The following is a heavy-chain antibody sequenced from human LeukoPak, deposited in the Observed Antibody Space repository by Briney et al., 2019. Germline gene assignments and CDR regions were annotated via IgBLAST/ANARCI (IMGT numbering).Heavy chain of an antibody. V-gene: IGHV4-59*01. D-gene: IGHD1-1*01. CDR3: ARVGRVKLERPHDAFDI. CDR1: GGSISSYY. J-gene: IGHJ3*02. CDR2: IYYGGST. Sequence: SSETLSLTCTVSGGSISSYYWSWIRQPPGKGLEWIGYIYYGGSTNYNPSLKSRVTISVDTSKNQFSLKLSSVTAADTAVYYCARVGRVKLERPHDAFDIWGQGTMVTVSS.